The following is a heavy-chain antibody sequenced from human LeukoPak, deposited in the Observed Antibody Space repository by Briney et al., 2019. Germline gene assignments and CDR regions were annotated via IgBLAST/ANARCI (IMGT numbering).Heavy chain of an antibody. J-gene: IGHJ4*02. Sequence: GGSLRLSCAASGFTFDDSVMSWVRQAPGKGLEWVSGINWNGGSTGYADSVKGRFTISRDNAKNSLYLQMSSLRAEDTALYYCARAMMPYDYSNYPFDYWGQGTLVTVSS. CDR1: GFTFDDSV. CDR3: ARAMMPYDYSNYPFDY. V-gene: IGHV3-20*04. D-gene: IGHD4-11*01. CDR2: INWNGGST.